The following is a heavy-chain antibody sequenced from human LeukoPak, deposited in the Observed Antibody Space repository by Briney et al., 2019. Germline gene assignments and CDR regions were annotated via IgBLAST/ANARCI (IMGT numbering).Heavy chain of an antibody. J-gene: IGHJ3*02. CDR2: IYYSGST. CDR1: GGSFTGYY. Sequence: SETLSLTCAVYGGSFTGYYWGWIRQPPGKGLEWIGSIYYSGSTYYNPSLKSRVTISVDTSKNQFSLKLSSVTAADTAVYYCARASGSYATFDIWGQGTMVTVSS. V-gene: IGHV4-39*01. CDR3: ARASGSYATFDI. D-gene: IGHD1-26*01.